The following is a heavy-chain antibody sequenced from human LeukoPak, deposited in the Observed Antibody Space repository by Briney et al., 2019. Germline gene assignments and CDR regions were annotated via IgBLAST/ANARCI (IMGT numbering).Heavy chain of an antibody. Sequence: SETLSLTCTVSGGSISGYYWSWIRQPPGRGLEWIGYIYTTGTTNYNPSLKSRVTISVDTSKNQFSLKLNSVTAADTAVYYCARHGGCSSSAAYWGQGALVTVSS. CDR2: IYTTGTT. D-gene: IGHD6-6*01. CDR1: GGSISGYY. J-gene: IGHJ4*02. CDR3: ARHGGCSSSAAY. V-gene: IGHV4-4*09.